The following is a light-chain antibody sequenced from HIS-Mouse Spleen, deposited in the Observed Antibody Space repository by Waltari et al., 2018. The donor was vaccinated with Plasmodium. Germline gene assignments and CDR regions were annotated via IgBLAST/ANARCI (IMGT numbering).Light chain of an antibody. CDR1: RSDVGCYNL. CDR3: SSYAGSNNLV. V-gene: IGLV2-8*01. CDR2: EVS. J-gene: IGLJ2*01. Sequence: QSALTQPPSASGSPGQSVTISCTRTRSDVGCYNLVSWYQQNPGQAPKLMIYEVSKRPSGVPDRFSGSKSGNTASLTVSGLQAEDEADYYCSSYAGSNNLVFGGGTKLTVL.